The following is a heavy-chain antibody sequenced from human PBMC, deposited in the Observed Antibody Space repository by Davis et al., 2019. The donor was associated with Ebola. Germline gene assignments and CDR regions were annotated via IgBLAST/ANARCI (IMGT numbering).Heavy chain of an antibody. CDR3: ARDFDRVRE. D-gene: IGHD3-22*01. Sequence: HTGGSLRLSCAASGFTFSSYWMHWVRQAPGKGLVWVSRINPDGGRTGYADSVKGRFTISRDNAKNTLYLQMNSLQVEDTAIYYCARDFDRVREWGQGTLVTVSS. CDR1: GFTFSSYW. CDR2: INPDGGRT. V-gene: IGHV3-74*01. J-gene: IGHJ4*02.